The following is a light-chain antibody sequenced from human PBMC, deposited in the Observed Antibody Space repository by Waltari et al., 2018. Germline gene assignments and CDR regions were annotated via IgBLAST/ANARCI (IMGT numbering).Light chain of an antibody. Sequence: DIVMTQSPDSLPVSLGERAPFTCNPSQSVLYSSNNKNYLAWYQQKPGQPPKLLIYWASTRESGVPDRFSGSGSGTDFTLTISSLQAEDVAVYYCQQYYSTPPTFGQGTKVEIK. J-gene: IGKJ1*01. CDR1: QSVLYSSNNKNY. CDR2: WAS. CDR3: QQYYSTPPT. V-gene: IGKV4-1*01.